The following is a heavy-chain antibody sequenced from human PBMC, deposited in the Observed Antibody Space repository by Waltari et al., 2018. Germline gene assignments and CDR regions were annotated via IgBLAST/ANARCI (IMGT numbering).Heavy chain of an antibody. Sequence: QVQLQESGPGLVKPSETLSLTCTVSGGSISSSYWSWIRQPPGNGLEWIGYISYSGSTYYNTSLKSRVTISVDTSKSQFSLKLSSVTAADTAVYYCAKYESGGGYDYWGQGTLVTVSS. CDR3: AKYESGGGYDY. J-gene: IGHJ4*02. CDR1: GGSISSSY. D-gene: IGHD5-18*01. V-gene: IGHV4-59*01. CDR2: ISYSGST.